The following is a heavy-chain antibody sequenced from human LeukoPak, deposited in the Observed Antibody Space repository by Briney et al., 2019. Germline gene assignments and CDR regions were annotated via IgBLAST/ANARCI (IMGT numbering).Heavy chain of an antibody. V-gene: IGHV4-4*07. CDR3: ASTIAAADPYYYYYYMDV. D-gene: IGHD6-13*01. Sequence: SSETLSLTCTVSGGSISSYYWSWIRQPAGKGLEWIGRIYTSGSTNYNPSLKSRVTISVDTSKNQFSLKLSSVTAADTAVYYCASTIAAADPYYYYYYMDVWGKGTTVTVSS. CDR2: IYTSGST. CDR1: GGSISSYY. J-gene: IGHJ6*03.